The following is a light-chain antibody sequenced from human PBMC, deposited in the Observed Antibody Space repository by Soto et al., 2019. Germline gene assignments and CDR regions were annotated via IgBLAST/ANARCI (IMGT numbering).Light chain of an antibody. CDR3: SSYTSSSTYV. CDR1: SSDVGGYNY. J-gene: IGLJ1*01. Sequence: QSALTQPASVSGSPGQSITISCTGTSSDVGGYNYVSWYQQHPGKAPKLMIYDVSNRPSGVSNRFSGSKAGNTASLTIYGLQAEDEADYYCSSYTSSSTYVFGTGPKVTVL. V-gene: IGLV2-14*01. CDR2: DVS.